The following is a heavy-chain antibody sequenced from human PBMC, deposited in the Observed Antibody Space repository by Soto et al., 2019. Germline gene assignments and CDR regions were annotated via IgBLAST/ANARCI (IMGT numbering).Heavy chain of an antibody. CDR2: ISGSGGST. CDR1: GFTFSSYA. J-gene: IGHJ5*02. Sequence: GGSLRLSCAASGFTFSSYAMSWVRQAPGKGLEWVSAISGSGGSTYYADSVKGRFTISRDNSKNTLYLQMNSLRAEDTAVYYCAKGVTIFGVGYDWFDPWGQGTLVTVSS. D-gene: IGHD3-3*01. CDR3: AKGVTIFGVGYDWFDP. V-gene: IGHV3-23*01.